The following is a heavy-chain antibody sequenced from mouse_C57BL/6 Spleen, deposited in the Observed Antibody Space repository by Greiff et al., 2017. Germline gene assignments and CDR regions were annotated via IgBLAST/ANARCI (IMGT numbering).Heavy chain of an antibody. V-gene: IGHV10-1*01. D-gene: IGHD2-2*01. CDR1: GFSFNTYA. J-gene: IGHJ3*01. Sequence: EVQLVESGGGLVQPKGSLKLSCAASGFSFNTYAMNWVRQAPGKGLEWVARIRSKSNNYATYYADSVKDRFTISRDDSESMLYLQMNNLKTEDTAMYYCVRRGAPYGYAFAYWGQGTLVTVSA. CDR3: VRRGAPYGYAFAY. CDR2: IRSKSNNYAT.